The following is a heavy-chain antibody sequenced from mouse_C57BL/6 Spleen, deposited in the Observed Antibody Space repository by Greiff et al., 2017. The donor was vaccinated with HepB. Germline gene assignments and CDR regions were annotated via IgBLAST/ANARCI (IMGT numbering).Heavy chain of an antibody. Sequence: VQLQQSGAELVRPGASVKLSCTASGFNIKDDYMHWVKQRPEQGLEWIGWIDPENGDTEYASKFQGKATITADTSSNTAYLQLSSLTSEDTAVYYCTTRLRRDYFDYWGQVTTLTVSS. V-gene: IGHV14-4*01. CDR2: IDPENGDT. CDR3: TTRLRRDYFDY. CDR1: GFNIKDDY. J-gene: IGHJ2*01. D-gene: IGHD2-2*01.